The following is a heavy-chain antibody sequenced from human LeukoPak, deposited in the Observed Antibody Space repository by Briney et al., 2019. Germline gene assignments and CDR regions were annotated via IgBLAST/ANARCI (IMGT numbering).Heavy chain of an antibody. Sequence: GASVKVSCKASGGTFSSYAISWVQQAPGQGLEWMGGIIPIFGTANYAQKFQGRVTITADESTSTAYMELSSLRSEDTAVYYCARDIQLPEGYWGQGTLVTVSS. J-gene: IGHJ4*02. CDR1: GGTFSSYA. V-gene: IGHV1-69*13. D-gene: IGHD5-18*01. CDR3: ARDIQLPEGY. CDR2: IIPIFGTA.